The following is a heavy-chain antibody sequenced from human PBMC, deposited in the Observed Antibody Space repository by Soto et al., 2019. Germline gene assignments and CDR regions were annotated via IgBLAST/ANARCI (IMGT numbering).Heavy chain of an antibody. Sequence: GGSLRLSCAASGFTVSDYYMSWIRQAPGKGLEWVSYIGTRTSIVYYADSVKGRFTVSRDDAKNSLDLQMNSLRAEDTAVYYCARGARWLQFDNDYWGQGXLVTVSS. CDR2: IGTRTSIV. D-gene: IGHD5-12*01. CDR1: GFTVSDYY. V-gene: IGHV3-11*01. CDR3: ARGARWLQFDNDY. J-gene: IGHJ4*02.